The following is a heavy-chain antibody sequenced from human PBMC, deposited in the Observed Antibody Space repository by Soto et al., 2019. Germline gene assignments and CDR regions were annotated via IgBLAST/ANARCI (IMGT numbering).Heavy chain of an antibody. D-gene: IGHD5-12*01. J-gene: IGHJ4*02. Sequence: SETLSLTCTVSGGSISSGGYYWSWIRQHPGKGLEWIAYIYYSGSTYYNPSLKSRVTISVDTSKKQFSLELSSVTAADTAVYYCARLKDGYNERYFDYWGQGTLVTVSS. V-gene: IGHV4-31*03. CDR2: IYYSGST. CDR3: ARLKDGYNERYFDY. CDR1: GGSISSGGYY.